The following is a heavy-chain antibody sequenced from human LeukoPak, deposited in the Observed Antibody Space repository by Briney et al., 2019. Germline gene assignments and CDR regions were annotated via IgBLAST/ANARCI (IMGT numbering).Heavy chain of an antibody. D-gene: IGHD1-7*01. Sequence: GGSPRLSCAASGFTFDNYAMNWVRQAPGKGLEWVSGVSSSGGNTYYADSVKGRFTISRDNSKNTQYLQMNSLRAEDAAVYYCAKGDWNYGDFDYWGQGTLVTVSS. CDR2: VSSSGGNT. CDR1: GFTFDNYA. J-gene: IGHJ4*02. CDR3: AKGDWNYGDFDY. V-gene: IGHV3-23*01.